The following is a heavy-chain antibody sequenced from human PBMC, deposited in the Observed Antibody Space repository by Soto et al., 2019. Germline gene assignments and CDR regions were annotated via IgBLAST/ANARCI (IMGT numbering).Heavy chain of an antibody. V-gene: IGHV3-21*01. CDR2: ISSSSSYI. CDR3: ARDPRVAAAGRYYYYYGMDV. D-gene: IGHD6-13*01. CDR1: GFTFDDYT. J-gene: IGHJ6*02. Sequence: GGSLRLSCAASGFTFDDYTMHWVRQAPGKGLEWVSSISSSSSYIYYADSVKGRFTISRDNAKNSLYLQMNSLRAEDTAVYYCARDPRVAAAGRYYYYYGMDVWGQGTTVTVSS.